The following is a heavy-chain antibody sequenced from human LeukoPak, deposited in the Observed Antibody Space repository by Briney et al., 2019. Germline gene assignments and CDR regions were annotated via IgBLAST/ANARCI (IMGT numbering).Heavy chain of an antibody. CDR3: ARDYGAYSSSPFDY. CDR1: GYTFTGYY. Sequence: ASVKVSCKASGYTFTGYYMHWVRQAPGQGLEWMGWINPNSGGTNYAQKFQGRVTMTRDTSISTAYMELSRLRSDDTAVYYCARDYGAYSSSPFDYWGQGTLVTVSS. CDR2: INPNSGGT. J-gene: IGHJ4*02. D-gene: IGHD6-6*01. V-gene: IGHV1-2*02.